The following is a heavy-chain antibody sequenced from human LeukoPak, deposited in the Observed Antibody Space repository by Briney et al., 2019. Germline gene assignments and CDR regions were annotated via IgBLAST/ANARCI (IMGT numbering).Heavy chain of an antibody. J-gene: IGHJ4*02. CDR3: ARGERVLLWFGESPHLDY. CDR1: GFTFSSYA. Sequence: GGSLRLSCAASGFTFSSYAMNWVRQAPGKGLEWVSDIRGSGGSTDYADSVKGRFTISRDNSKNTLYLQMNSLRAEDTAVYYCARGERVLLWFGESPHLDYWGQGTLVTVSS. V-gene: IGHV3-23*01. D-gene: IGHD3-10*01. CDR2: IRGSGGST.